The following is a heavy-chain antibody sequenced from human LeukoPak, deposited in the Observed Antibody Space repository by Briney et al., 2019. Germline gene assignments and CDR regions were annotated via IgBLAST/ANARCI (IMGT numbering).Heavy chain of an antibody. D-gene: IGHD6-19*01. CDR2: INSNSGDT. CDR1: GFTFTDYY. CDR3: ARAAGAFRSGLN. Sequence: ASVKVSCESSGFTFTDYYFHWVRQAPGRGLEWMGWINSNSGDTKYAQNFQGRVTFTRDTSISTAYVEVSSLASDDTAVYFCARAAGAFRSGLNWGQGTLVTVSS. V-gene: IGHV1-2*02. J-gene: IGHJ4*02.